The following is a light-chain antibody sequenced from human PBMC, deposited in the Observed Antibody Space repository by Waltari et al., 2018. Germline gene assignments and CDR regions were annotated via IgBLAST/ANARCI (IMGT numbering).Light chain of an antibody. V-gene: IGLV8-61*01. J-gene: IGLJ3*02. CDR2: KAN. CDR1: SGSLSSTSY. Sequence: QTVGTQEPSLSVSPGGTVTLTCALSSGSLSSTSYASWYQQSPGQTPRTLVYKANIRPSGVPYRFSGSVLGNKAVLIITGAQAEDESDYYCLLYMGSGIWVFGGGTKLTVL. CDR3: LLYMGSGIWV.